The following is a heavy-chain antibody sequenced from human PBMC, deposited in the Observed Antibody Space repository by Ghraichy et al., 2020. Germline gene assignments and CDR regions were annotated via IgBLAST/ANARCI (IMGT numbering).Heavy chain of an antibody. J-gene: IGHJ6*02. CDR2: ISSSSSTI. D-gene: IGHD3-3*01. CDR3: ARDSTTYYDFWSGYNYYYYYGMDV. V-gene: IGHV3-48*01. Sequence: GGSLRLSCAASGFTFSSYSMNWVRQAPGKGLEWVSYISSSSSTIYYADSVKGRFTISRDNAKNSLYLQMNSLRAEDTAVYYCARDSTTYYDFWSGYNYYYYYGMDVWGQGTTVTVSS. CDR1: GFTFSSYS.